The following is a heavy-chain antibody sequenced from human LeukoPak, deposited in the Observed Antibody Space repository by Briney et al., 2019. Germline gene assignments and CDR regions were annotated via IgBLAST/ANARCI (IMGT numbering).Heavy chain of an antibody. J-gene: IGHJ6*02. CDR2: IMQDGSEN. CDR1: GFTFSSDS. CDR3: ARVRSSWTYYGMDI. Sequence: GGSLRLSCAASGFTFSSDSMSWVRQAPGKGLEWVANIMQDGSENYYVDSVKGLFTISRDNAENSLYLQMNSLRAEDTAAYYCARVRSSWTYYGMDIWGQGTTVTVS. V-gene: IGHV3-7*01. D-gene: IGHD6-13*01.